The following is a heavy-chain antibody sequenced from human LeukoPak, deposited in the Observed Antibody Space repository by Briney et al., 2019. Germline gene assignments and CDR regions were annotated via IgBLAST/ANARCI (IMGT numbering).Heavy chain of an antibody. CDR2: IYYSGST. Sequence: PSETLSLTCTVSGGSISSSSYYWGWIRQPPGKGLEWIGSIYYSGSTYYNPSLKSRVTISVDTSKNQFSLKLSSVTAADTAVYYCARAIPDAFDIWGQGTMVTVSS. D-gene: IGHD2-21*01. V-gene: IGHV4-39*07. CDR1: GGSISSSSYY. CDR3: ARAIPDAFDI. J-gene: IGHJ3*02.